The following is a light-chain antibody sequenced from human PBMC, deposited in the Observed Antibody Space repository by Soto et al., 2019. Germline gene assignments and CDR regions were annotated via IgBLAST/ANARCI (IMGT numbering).Light chain of an antibody. CDR3: QQYSNWPPWT. CDR2: DAS. CDR1: QSVSSY. Sequence: EIVLTQSPATLSLSPGERATLSCRASQSVSSYLAWYQQKPGQAPRLLIYDASNRATGIPARFSASGSGTEFTLTISGLQSEDFAVYYCQQYSNWPPWTFGPGTKVDIK. V-gene: IGKV3-11*01. J-gene: IGKJ1*01.